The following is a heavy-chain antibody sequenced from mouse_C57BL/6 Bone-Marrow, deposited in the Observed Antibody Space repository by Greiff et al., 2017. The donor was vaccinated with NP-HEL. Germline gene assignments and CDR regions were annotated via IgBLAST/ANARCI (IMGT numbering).Heavy chain of an antibody. V-gene: IGHV1-50*01. J-gene: IGHJ2*01. Sequence: QVQLQQPGAELVKPGASVKLSCKASGYTFTSYWMQWVKQRPGQGLEWIGEIDPSDSYTNYNQNFKGKATLTVDTSSSTAYMQLSSLTSEDSAVYYCARERGYDGYFDYWGQGTTLTVSS. CDR1: GYTFTSYW. CDR2: IDPSDSYT. CDR3: ARERGYDGYFDY. D-gene: IGHD2-2*01.